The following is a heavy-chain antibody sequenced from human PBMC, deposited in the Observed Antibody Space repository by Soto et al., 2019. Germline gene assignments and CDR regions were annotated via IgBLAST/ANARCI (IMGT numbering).Heavy chain of an antibody. J-gene: IGHJ6*02. CDR1: GLTFSSYG. Sequence: GGSLRLSCAASGLTFSSYGMHWVRQAPGKGLEWVAVIWYDGSNKYYADSVKGRFTISRDNSKNTLYLQMNSLRAEDTAVYYCARAITGTYYYYYGMDVWGQGTTVTVSS. CDR2: IWYDGSNK. CDR3: ARAITGTYYYYYGMDV. D-gene: IGHD1-20*01. V-gene: IGHV3-33*01.